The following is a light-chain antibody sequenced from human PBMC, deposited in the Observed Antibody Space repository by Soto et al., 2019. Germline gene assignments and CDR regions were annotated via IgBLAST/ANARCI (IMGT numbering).Light chain of an antibody. J-gene: IGKJ5*01. CDR2: DAS. CDR3: QQRSNWPVT. V-gene: IGKV3-11*01. CDR1: QSVSSY. Sequence: EIVLTQSPGTLSLSPLEIATPCVRASQSVSSYLAWYQQKPGQAPRLLIYDASNRATGIPARFSGSGSGTDFTLTISSLEPKDFAVYYCQQRSNWPVTFGQGTRLEI.